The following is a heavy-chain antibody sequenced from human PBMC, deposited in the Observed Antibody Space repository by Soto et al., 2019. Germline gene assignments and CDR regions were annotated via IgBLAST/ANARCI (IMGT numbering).Heavy chain of an antibody. Sequence: QVQLVQSGAEVKKPGSSVKVSCKASGGTFSSYAISWVRQAPGQGLEWMGGIIPIFGTANYAQKFQARVTIHAGDSTSTAYMEHSSLRSDDTAVYYCARSITGTVSYYYGVAVWGQGPTVTVSS. V-gene: IGHV1-69*12. D-gene: IGHD1-20*01. CDR1: GGTFSSYA. CDR3: ARSITGTVSYYYGVAV. J-gene: IGHJ6*02. CDR2: IIPIFGTA.